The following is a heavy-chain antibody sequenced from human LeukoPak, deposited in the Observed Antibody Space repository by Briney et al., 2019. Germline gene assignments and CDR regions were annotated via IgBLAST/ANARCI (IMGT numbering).Heavy chain of an antibody. CDR1: GFTFSTYA. D-gene: IGHD3-3*01. V-gene: IGHV3-23*01. J-gene: IGHJ6*02. CDR2: ISGSGGDT. CDR3: AKENRRFLEWLSYGMDV. Sequence: GGSLRLSCAASGFTFSTYAMIWVRQAPGKGLEWVSAISGSGGDTYYADSVKGRFTISRDNSKNTLYLQMNSLRAEDTAVYCCAKENRRFLEWLSYGMDVWGQGTTVTVSS.